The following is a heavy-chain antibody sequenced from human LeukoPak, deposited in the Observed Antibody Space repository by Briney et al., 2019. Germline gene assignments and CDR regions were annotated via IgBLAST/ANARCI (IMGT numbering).Heavy chain of an antibody. CDR3: AREGSDRYGGNPRLDV. J-gene: IGHJ6*04. V-gene: IGHV4-59*01. CDR2: IDYSGST. Sequence: PSETLSLTCTVSGGSISGYYWSWIRQPAGKGLEWIGYIDYSGSTNYNPSLKSRVTISVDTSKNQFSLKLRSVTAADTAVYYCAREGSDRYGGNPRLDVWGKGTTVTVSS. D-gene: IGHD4-23*01. CDR1: GGSISGYY.